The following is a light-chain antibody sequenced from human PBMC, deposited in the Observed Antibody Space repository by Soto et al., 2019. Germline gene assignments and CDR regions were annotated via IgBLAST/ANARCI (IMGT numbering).Light chain of an antibody. CDR3: SSYVGSINFAV. Sequence: SYELSQPPSVSVAPGQTARITCGGNNIGSKSVDWYQQKPGQAPVLVTKRPSGVPDRFSGSKSGNTAHLTVSGLQAEDEADYYCSSYVGSINFAVFGTGTKVTV. CDR1: NIGSKS. J-gene: IGLJ1*01. V-gene: IGLV3-21*02.